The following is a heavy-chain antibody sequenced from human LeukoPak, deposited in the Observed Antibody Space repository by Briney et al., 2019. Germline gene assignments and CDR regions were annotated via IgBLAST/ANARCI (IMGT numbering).Heavy chain of an antibody. CDR3: ARLRGSGSNGYYYGMDV. D-gene: IGHD3-10*01. CDR1: GYSFISYW. V-gene: IGHV5-51*01. Sequence: PGESLKISCKGSGYSFISYWIGWVRQMPGKGLEWMGIMYPGDSDTRYNPSFQGQVTISADKSVSTAYLQWSRLKASDTAIYYCARLRGSGSNGYYYGMDVWGQGTTVTVS. CDR2: MYPGDSDT. J-gene: IGHJ6*02.